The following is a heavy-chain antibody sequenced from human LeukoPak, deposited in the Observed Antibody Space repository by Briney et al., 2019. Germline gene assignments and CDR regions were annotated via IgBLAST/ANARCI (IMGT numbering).Heavy chain of an antibody. Sequence: PGGSLRLSCAASGFTFSNAWMSWVRQAPGKGLEWVGRIKSKTDGGTTDYAAPVKGRFTISRDDSKNTLYLQMNSLKTEDTAVYYCTTEGILFRDAFDIWGQGTMVTVSS. V-gene: IGHV3-15*01. J-gene: IGHJ3*02. D-gene: IGHD2-15*01. CDR1: GFTFSNAW. CDR3: TTEGILFRDAFDI. CDR2: IKSKTDGGTT.